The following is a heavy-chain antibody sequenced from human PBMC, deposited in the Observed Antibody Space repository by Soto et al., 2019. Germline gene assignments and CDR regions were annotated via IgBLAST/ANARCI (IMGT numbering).Heavy chain of an antibody. J-gene: IGHJ4*02. V-gene: IGHV3-33*01. Sequence: PGWSLRLSCAASGFTFSSYGMHWVRQAPGKGLEWVAVIWYDGSNKYYADSVKGRFTISRDNPKNTLYLQMNSLRAEDTAVYYCARGPYSNYRYVHFDYWGQGTLVTVSS. D-gene: IGHD4-4*01. CDR3: ARGPYSNYRYVHFDY. CDR2: IWYDGSNK. CDR1: GFTFSSYG.